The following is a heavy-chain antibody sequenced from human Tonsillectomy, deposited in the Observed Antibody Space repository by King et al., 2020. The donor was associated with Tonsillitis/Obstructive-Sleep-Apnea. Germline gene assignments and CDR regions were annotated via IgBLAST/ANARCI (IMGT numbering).Heavy chain of an antibody. CDR3: ARGQAKPLDY. J-gene: IGHJ4*02. CDR2: INHSGST. CDR1: GGSFSGYY. D-gene: IGHD1-26*01. Sequence: VQLQQWGAGLLKPSETLSLTCAVYGGSFSGYYLSWIRQPPGKGLEWIGEINHSGSTNYNPSLKSRVTISVDTSKNQFSLKLSSVTAADTAVYYCARGQAKPLDYWGQGTLVTVSS. V-gene: IGHV4-34*01.